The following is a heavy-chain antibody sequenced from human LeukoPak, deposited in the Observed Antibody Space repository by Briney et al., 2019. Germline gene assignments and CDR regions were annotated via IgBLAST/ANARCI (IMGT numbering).Heavy chain of an antibody. Sequence: GRSLRLSCAASGFTFSSYGMHWVRQAPGKGLEWVAVISYDGSNKYYADPVKGRFTISRDNSKNTLYLQMNSLRAEDTAVYYCAKQYYWGQGTLVTVSS. V-gene: IGHV3-30*18. J-gene: IGHJ4*02. CDR1: GFTFSSYG. CDR2: ISYDGSNK. CDR3: AKQYY.